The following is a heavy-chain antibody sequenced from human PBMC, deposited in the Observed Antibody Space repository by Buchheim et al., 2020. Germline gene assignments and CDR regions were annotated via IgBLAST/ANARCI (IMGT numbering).Heavy chain of an antibody. V-gene: IGHV4-59*01. D-gene: IGHD1-26*01. CDR2: IYYSGST. CDR1: GGSISSYY. Sequence: QVQLQESGPGLVKPSETLSLTCTVSGGSISSYYWSWIRQPPGKGLEWIGYIYYSGSTNYNPSLKSRVTISVDTSKNQFSLKLSSVTAADTAVYYCAREGLSGSHDYWGQGTL. CDR3: AREGLSGSHDY. J-gene: IGHJ4*02.